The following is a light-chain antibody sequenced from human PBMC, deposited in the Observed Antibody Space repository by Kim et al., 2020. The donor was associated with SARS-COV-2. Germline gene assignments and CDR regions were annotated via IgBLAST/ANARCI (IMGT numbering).Light chain of an antibody. CDR1: QRISTNY. CDR2: GAS. CDR3: QQDGNSPPWT. V-gene: IGKV3-20*01. Sequence: EIVLTQSPGTLSLSPGERATLSCRASQRISTNYLAWYQQKPGQAPRLLIYGASSRAAGIPDRFSGSGSGTDFTLTIRRVEPEDFAVYYRQQDGNSPPWTFGQGTKVDIK. J-gene: IGKJ1*01.